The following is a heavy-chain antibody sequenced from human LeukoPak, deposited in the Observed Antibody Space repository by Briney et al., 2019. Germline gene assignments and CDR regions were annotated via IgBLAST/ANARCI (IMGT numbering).Heavy chain of an antibody. V-gene: IGHV3-23*01. CDR2: ISDNEGRT. D-gene: IGHD5-18*01. J-gene: IGHJ4*02. CDR3: ARHDSFIPY. Sequence: PGGSLRLSCAASGFNFNYYAMSWVRQAPGKGLEWVSGISDNEGRTYYTDSVKGRFTISRDSSKNTVYPQMNNLRVDDTAVYFCARHDSFIPYWGQGTLVTVSS. CDR1: GFNFNYYA.